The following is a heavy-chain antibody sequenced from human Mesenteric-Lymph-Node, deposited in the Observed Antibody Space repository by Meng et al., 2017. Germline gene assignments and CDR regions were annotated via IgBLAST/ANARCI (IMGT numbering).Heavy chain of an antibody. CDR2: IYSGGST. D-gene: IGHD3-22*01. V-gene: IGHV3-66*02. Sequence: GESLKISCAAPGFTVSSNYMSWVRQAPGKGLEWVSVIYSGGSTYYADSVKGRFTISRDNSKNTLYLQMNSLRAEDTAVYYCASNNYDSSPDYWGQGTLVTVSS. CDR1: GFTVSSNY. J-gene: IGHJ4*02. CDR3: ASNNYDSSPDY.